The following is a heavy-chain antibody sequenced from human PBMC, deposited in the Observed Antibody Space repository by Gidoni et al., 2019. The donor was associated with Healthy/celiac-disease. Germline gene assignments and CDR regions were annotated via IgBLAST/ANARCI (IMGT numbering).Heavy chain of an antibody. V-gene: IGHV3-23*01. CDR2: ISGSGGST. CDR1: GFTFSSYA. J-gene: IGHJ4*02. CDR3: AKIIAVAVGFYFDY. Sequence: EVQLLESGGGLVQPGGSLRVSCAASGFTFSSYAVRWVRQAPGKGLEWVSAISGSGGSTYYADSVKGRFTISRDNSKNTLYLQMNSLRAEDTAVYYCAKIIAVAVGFYFDYWGQGTLVTVSS. D-gene: IGHD6-19*01.